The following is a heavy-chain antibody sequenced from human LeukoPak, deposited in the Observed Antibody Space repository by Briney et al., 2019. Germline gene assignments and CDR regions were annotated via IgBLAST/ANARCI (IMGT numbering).Heavy chain of an antibody. Sequence: GGSLRLSCAASGFTFSSYSMNWVRQAPGKGLEWVSSISSSSSYIYYADSVKGRFTISRDNAKNSLYLQMNSLRAEDTAVYYCARAQTGRGWLVRPGGLDPFDYWGQGTLVTVSS. V-gene: IGHV3-21*01. D-gene: IGHD6-19*01. CDR1: GFTFSSYS. CDR2: ISSSSSYI. CDR3: ARAQTGRGWLVRPGGLDPFDY. J-gene: IGHJ4*02.